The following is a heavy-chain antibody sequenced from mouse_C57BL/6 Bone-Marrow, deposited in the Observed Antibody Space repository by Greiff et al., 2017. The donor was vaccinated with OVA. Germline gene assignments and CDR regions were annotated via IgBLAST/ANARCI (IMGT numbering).Heavy chain of an antibody. CDR2: FYPGSGSI. CDR1: GYTFTEYT. Sequence: QVHVKQSGAELMKPGASVKLSCKATGYTFTEYTIHWVKQRSGQGLEWIGWFYPGSGSIKYNEKFKDKATLTADKSSSTVYMELSRLTSEDSAVYFCARPYGSSYVDWYFDVWGTGTTVTVSS. V-gene: IGHV1-62-2*01. CDR3: ARPYGSSYVDWYFDV. J-gene: IGHJ1*03. D-gene: IGHD1-1*01.